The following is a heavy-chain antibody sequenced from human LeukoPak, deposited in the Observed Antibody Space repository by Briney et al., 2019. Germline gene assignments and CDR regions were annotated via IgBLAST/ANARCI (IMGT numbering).Heavy chain of an antibody. J-gene: IGHJ4*02. CDR2: IWYDGSNK. V-gene: IGHV3-33*01. CDR1: GFTFSSYG. CDR3: ARVRTWSGYYHGPLDY. D-gene: IGHD3-3*01. Sequence: GGSLRLSCAASGFTFSSYGMHWVRQAPGKGLEWVAVIWYDGSNKYYADSVKGRFTISRDNSKNTLYLQMNSLRAEDMAVYYCARVRTWSGYYHGPLDYWGQGTLVTVSS.